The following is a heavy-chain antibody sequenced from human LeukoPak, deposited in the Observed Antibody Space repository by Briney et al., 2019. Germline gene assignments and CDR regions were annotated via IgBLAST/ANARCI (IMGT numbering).Heavy chain of an antibody. D-gene: IGHD6-6*01. CDR3: TRDGRKSIAARPGYFDY. CDR2: IRSKAYGGTT. CDR1: GFTFGDYA. V-gene: IGHV3-49*03. Sequence: GGSLRLSCTASGFTFGDYAMSWFRQAPGKGLEWVGFIRSKAYGGTTEYAASVKGRFTISRDDSKSIAYLQMNSLKTEDTAVYYCTRDGRKSIAARPGYFDYWGQGTLVTVPS. J-gene: IGHJ4*02.